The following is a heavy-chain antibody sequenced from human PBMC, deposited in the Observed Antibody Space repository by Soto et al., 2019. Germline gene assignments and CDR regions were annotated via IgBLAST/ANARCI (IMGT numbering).Heavy chain of an antibody. D-gene: IGHD3-22*01. Sequence: GGSLRLSCAASGFTFSSYAMSWVRQAPGKGLEWVSAISGSGGSTYYADSVKGRFTISRDNSKNTLYLQMNSLRAEDTAVYYCAKVTHDSSGYYYPKGYYYYYGMDVWGQGTTVTVS. CDR1: GFTFSSYA. CDR2: ISGSGGST. J-gene: IGHJ6*02. V-gene: IGHV3-23*01. CDR3: AKVTHDSSGYYYPKGYYYYYGMDV.